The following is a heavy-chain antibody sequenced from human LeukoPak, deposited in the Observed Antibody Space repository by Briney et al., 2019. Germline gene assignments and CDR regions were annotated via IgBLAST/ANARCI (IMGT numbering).Heavy chain of an antibody. CDR3: ARDGGISAGTNWFDP. CDR2: IYTSGST. CDR1: GGSISSYY. D-gene: IGHD3-16*01. Sequence: SETLSLTCTVSGGSISSYYWSWIRQPAGKGLEWIGRIYTSGSTNYNPSLKSRVAMSVDTSKNQFSLKLSSVTAADTAVYYCARDGGISAGTNWFDPWGQGTLVTVSS. J-gene: IGHJ5*02. V-gene: IGHV4-4*07.